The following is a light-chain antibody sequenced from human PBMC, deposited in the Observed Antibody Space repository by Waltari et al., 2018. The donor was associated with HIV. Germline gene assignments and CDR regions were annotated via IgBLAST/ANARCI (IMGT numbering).Light chain of an antibody. CDR2: EVT. CDR3: MSYISSATPE. CDR1: SSDLDDYKS. J-gene: IGLJ3*02. V-gene: IGLV2-14*01. Sequence: QSALTQPASVSGSPGQSISISCTGTSSDLDDYKSVPWYHHHPGKAPKLIIYEVTNRPSGVSNRFSGSKSGHTASLTISGLQAEDEADYFCMSYISSATPEFGGGTKVTVL.